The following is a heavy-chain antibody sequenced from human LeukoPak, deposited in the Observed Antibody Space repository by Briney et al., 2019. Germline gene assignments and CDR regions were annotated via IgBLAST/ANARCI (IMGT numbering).Heavy chain of an antibody. V-gene: IGHV1-69*13. Sequence: ASVKVSCKASGGTFSSYAISWVRQAPGQGLEWMGGIIPIFGTANYAQKFQGRVTITADESTSTAYMELSSLRSEDTAVYYCARVAFGYSYGLAILRTFDYWGQGTLVTVSS. CDR1: GGTFSSYA. J-gene: IGHJ4*02. CDR3: ARVAFGYSYGLAILRTFDY. D-gene: IGHD5-18*01. CDR2: IIPIFGTA.